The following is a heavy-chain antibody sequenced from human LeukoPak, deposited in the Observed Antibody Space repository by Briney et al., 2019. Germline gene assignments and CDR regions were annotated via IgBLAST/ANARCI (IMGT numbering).Heavy chain of an antibody. J-gene: IGHJ5*02. Sequence: SETLSLTCTVSGGSISSGSYYWSWIRQPAGKGLEWIGRIYTSGSTNYNPSLKSRVTISVDTSKNQFSLKLSSVTAADTAVYYCARDAAARYCSSTSCYEESWFDPWGQGTLVTVSS. V-gene: IGHV4-61*02. CDR2: IYTSGST. D-gene: IGHD2-2*01. CDR1: GGSISSGSYY. CDR3: ARDAAARYCSSTSCYEESWFDP.